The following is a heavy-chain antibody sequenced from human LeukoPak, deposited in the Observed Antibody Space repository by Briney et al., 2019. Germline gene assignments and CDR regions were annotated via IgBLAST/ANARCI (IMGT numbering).Heavy chain of an antibody. CDR3: ARVAVAQGAPDY. J-gene: IGHJ4*02. D-gene: IGHD6-19*01. Sequence: ASVKVSCKASGGTFSSYAISWVRQAPGQGLEWMGRIIPIFGTANYAQKFQGRVTITTDESTSTAYMELSSPRSEDTAVYYCARVAVAQGAPDYWGQGTLVTVSS. V-gene: IGHV1-69*05. CDR2: IIPIFGTA. CDR1: GGTFSSYA.